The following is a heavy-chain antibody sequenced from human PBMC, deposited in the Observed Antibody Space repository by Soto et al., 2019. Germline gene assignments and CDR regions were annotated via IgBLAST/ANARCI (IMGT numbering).Heavy chain of an antibody. Sequence: LETHPHTSTVYGGSCIGYYWSWIRQPPGKGLEWIGEINHSGSTNYNPSLKSRVTISVDTSKNQFSLKLSSVTAADTAVYYCARLDYGDYYFDYWGQGTLLTVSS. CDR3: ARLDYGDYYFDY. D-gene: IGHD4-17*01. CDR1: GGSCIGYY. CDR2: INHSGST. V-gene: IGHV4-34*01. J-gene: IGHJ4*02.